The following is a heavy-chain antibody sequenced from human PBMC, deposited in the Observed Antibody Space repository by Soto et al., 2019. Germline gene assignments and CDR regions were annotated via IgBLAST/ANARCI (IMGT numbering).Heavy chain of an antibody. J-gene: IGHJ6*04. V-gene: IGHV1-69*01. Sequence: QVQLVQSGAEVKKPGSSVKVSCKASGGTFSSYAVSWVRQAPGQGLEWMGGIIPIFGTVIYAQQFQGRATITADETTKTAYMELRSLRFEDTAVYYWARDAHPPALSGDIMRWDVWGEGTTVTDAS. CDR3: ARDAHPPALSGDIMRWDV. D-gene: IGHD2-15*01. CDR1: GGTFSSYA. CDR2: IIPIFGTV.